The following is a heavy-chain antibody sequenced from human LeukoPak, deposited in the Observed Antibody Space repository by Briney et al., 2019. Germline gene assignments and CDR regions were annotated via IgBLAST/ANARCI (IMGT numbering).Heavy chain of an antibody. Sequence: ASMKVACKASGYTFTRYDINWVRQATGQGLEWMGWMNPNSSNTGYAQKFQGRVTITRNTSINTAYMELSSLRSEDTAVYYCARRAAAGTALDYWGQGTLVTVSS. V-gene: IGHV1-8*03. CDR1: GYTFTRYD. CDR2: MNPNSSNT. J-gene: IGHJ4*02. D-gene: IGHD6-13*01. CDR3: ARRAAAGTALDY.